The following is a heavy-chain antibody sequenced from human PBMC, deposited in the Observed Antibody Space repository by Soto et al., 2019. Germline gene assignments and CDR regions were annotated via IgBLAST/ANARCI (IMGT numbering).Heavy chain of an antibody. Sequence: GGSLRLSCATSGFTFSSYEMNWVRQAPGKGLEWVSYIGFSGSTKYYADSVKGRFTISRDNAKNSLFLQMNSLRVEDTAVYYCARSPFLECNWAQGTLVTVSS. J-gene: IGHJ4*02. D-gene: IGHD3-3*02. CDR2: IGFSGSTK. V-gene: IGHV3-48*03. CDR3: ARSPFLECN. CDR1: GFTFSSYE.